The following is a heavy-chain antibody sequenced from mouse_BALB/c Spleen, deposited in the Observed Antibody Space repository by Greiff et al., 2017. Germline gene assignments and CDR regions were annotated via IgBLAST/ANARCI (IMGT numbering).Heavy chain of an antibody. J-gene: IGHJ3*01. CDR1: GYTFSSYW. CDR2: ILPGSGST. Sequence: QVQLQQSGAELMKPGASVKISCKATGYTFSSYWIEWVKQRPGHGLEWIGEILPGSGSTNYNEKFKGKATFTADTSSNTAYMQLSSLTSEDSAVYYCAMGDWEFAYWGQGTLVTVSA. V-gene: IGHV1-9*01. CDR3: AMGDWEFAY. D-gene: IGHD4-1*01.